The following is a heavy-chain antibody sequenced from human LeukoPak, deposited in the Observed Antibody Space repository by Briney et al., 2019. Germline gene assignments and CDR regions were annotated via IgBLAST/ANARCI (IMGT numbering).Heavy chain of an antibody. Sequence: GGSLRLSCAASGFTSCGYSMNCVRQAPGKGLEWVSYISSSSSSIYYADSVKGRFTISSDNAKNSLYLQMNSLRAEDTAVYYCARDLRVYSSGWYPYYFDYWGQGTLVTVSS. D-gene: IGHD6-19*01. CDR3: ARDLRVYSSGWYPYYFDY. CDR1: GFTSCGYS. CDR2: ISSSSSSI. J-gene: IGHJ4*02. V-gene: IGHV3-21*01.